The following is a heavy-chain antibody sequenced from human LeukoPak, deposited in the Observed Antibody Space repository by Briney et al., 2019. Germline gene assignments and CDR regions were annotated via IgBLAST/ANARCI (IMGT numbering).Heavy chain of an antibody. V-gene: IGHV3-23*01. D-gene: IGHD1-26*01. CDR1: GFTFSGYA. Sequence: GGSLRLSCAASGFTFSGYAMSWVRQAPGKGLEWVSAISGSGSASYYADSVKGRFTISRDSSQNTLYLQMNSLTAEDTAVYYCAKRNVGTFDYWGQGTLVTVSS. CDR3: AKRNVGTFDY. J-gene: IGHJ4*02. CDR2: ISGSGSAS.